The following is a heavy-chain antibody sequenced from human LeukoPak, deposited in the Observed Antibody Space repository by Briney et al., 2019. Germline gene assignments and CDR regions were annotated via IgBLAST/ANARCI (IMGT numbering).Heavy chain of an antibody. Sequence: SETLSLTCTVSGGSISISDYYWGWIRQPPGKGLEWIATGDYSGGTYYNPSLESRVAISADMSKNQISLQLTSVTGADTAVYYCARGGYDSSGYNWFDPWGQGTLVTVSS. CDR1: GGSISISDYY. V-gene: IGHV4-39*07. J-gene: IGHJ5*02. CDR3: ARGGYDSSGYNWFDP. D-gene: IGHD3-22*01. CDR2: GDYSGGT.